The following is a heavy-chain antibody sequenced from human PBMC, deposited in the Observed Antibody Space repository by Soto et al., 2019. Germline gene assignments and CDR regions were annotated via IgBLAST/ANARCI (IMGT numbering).Heavy chain of an antibody. CDR3: TRRAGVAIANDY. V-gene: IGHV5-51*01. J-gene: IGHJ4*02. Sequence: VESLKISCKGSGYDFTNHWIGCLLQTPGKGLEWLGNIYPGDSDTSYSPSFHGHVTISVDKSISTAYLQWSSLAASDTAMYYCTRRAGVAIANDYWGQGTLVTVSS. D-gene: IGHD3-3*01. CDR1: GYDFTNHW. CDR2: IYPGDSDT.